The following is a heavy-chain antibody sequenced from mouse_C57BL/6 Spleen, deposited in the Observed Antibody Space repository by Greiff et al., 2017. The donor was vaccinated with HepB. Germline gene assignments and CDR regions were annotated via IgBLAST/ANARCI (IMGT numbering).Heavy chain of an antibody. J-gene: IGHJ2*01. CDR2: IDPSDSYT. Sequence: QVQLQQPGAELVKPGASVKLSCKASGYTFTSYWMQWVKQRPGQGLEWIGEIDPSDSYTNYNQKFKGKATLTVDTSSSTAYMQLSSLTSEDSAVYYCARSPSNWGYFDYWGQVTTLTVSS. CDR1: GYTFTSYW. V-gene: IGHV1-50*01. D-gene: IGHD4-1*01. CDR3: ARSPSNWGYFDY.